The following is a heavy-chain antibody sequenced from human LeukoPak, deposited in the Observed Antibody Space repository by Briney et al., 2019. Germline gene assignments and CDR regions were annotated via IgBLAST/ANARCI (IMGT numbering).Heavy chain of an antibody. CDR3: ARSYSYGLPHCDY. J-gene: IGHJ4*02. CDR1: NYSINSGYF. D-gene: IGHD5-18*01. V-gene: IGHV4-38-2*02. CDR2: IYHSGST. Sequence: SETLSLTCTVSNYSINSGYFWGWIRQPPGKGLEWIGTIYHSGSTYYNPSLKSRVTISKDTSKNQFSLKLSSVTAADSAVYYCARSYSYGLPHCDYWGQGTLVTVSS.